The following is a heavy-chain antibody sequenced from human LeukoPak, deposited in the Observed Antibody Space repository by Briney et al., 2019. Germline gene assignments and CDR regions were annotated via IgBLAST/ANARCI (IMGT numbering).Heavy chain of an antibody. D-gene: IGHD2-15*01. CDR3: ARGVRGRKWYYFDS. CDR2: IYHSGST. V-gene: IGHV4-30-4*01. Sequence: SETLSLTCSVSGDSITSGDYYWTWIRQSPGEGLEWLGYIYHSGSTLYHPSLESRLSLSVDTSKNQFSLTLTSVTAADSAVFYCARGVRGRKWYYFDSWGRETLVPVSS. CDR1: GDSITSGDYY. J-gene: IGHJ4*02.